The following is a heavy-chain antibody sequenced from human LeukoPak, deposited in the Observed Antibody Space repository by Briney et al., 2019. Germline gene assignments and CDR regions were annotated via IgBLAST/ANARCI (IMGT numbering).Heavy chain of an antibody. V-gene: IGHV3-30-3*01. CDR1: GFTFSSYA. J-gene: IGHJ4*02. CDR2: ISYDGSNK. CDR3: ARDENYSSDY. D-gene: IGHD1-7*01. Sequence: GGSLRLSCAASGFTFSSYAMHWVRQAPGKGLEWVAVISYDGSNKYYADSVKGRFTISRDNSKNTLYLQMNNLRDEDTAVYYCARDENYSSDYWGQGALVTVSS.